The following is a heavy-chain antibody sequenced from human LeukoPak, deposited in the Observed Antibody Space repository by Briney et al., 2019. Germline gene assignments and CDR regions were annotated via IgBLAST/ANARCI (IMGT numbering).Heavy chain of an antibody. CDR2: ISSSSSTI. CDR3: ARDYDILTGSRYDYYYYGVDV. CDR1: GFTFSSYS. D-gene: IGHD3-9*01. Sequence: GGSLRLSCAASGFTFSSYSMNWVRQAPGKGLEWVSYISSSSSTIYYADSVKGRFTISRDNAKNSLYLQMNSLRAEDTAVYYCARDYDILTGSRYDYYYYGVDVWGQGTTVTVSS. V-gene: IGHV3-48*01. J-gene: IGHJ6*02.